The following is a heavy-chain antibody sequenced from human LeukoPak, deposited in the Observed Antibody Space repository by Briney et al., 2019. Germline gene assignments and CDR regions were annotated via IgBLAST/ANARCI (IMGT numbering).Heavy chain of an antibody. D-gene: IGHD3-10*01. V-gene: IGHV3-48*02. CDR2: ISSSSSPI. Sequence: QAGGSLRLSCAASGFTFSNYGMNWVRQAPGKGLEWVSYISSSSSPIYYTDSVKDRFTISRDNVENSLYLQMNSLRDEDTAVYYCVRDSLKTVRGVSFDYWGQGTLVTVSS. CDR3: VRDSLKTVRGVSFDY. CDR1: GFTFSNYG. J-gene: IGHJ4*02.